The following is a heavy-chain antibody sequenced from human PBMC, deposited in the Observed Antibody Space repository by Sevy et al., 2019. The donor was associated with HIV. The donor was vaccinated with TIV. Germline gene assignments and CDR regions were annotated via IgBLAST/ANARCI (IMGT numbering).Heavy chain of an antibody. D-gene: IGHD3-9*01. V-gene: IGHV3-74*01. Sequence: GSLRLSCAASGFTLSIYWMHWVRQVPGKGLVWVSHINSDGKIKRYADSVEGRFTIPRDNAEKTVYLQMNSLRADDTAVYYCVRGSTGTFGHWGQGTLVTVSS. CDR2: INSDGKIK. CDR1: GFTLSIYW. CDR3: VRGSTGTFGH. J-gene: IGHJ4*02.